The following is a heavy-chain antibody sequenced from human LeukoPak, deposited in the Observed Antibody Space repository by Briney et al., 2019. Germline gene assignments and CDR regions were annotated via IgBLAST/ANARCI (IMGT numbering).Heavy chain of an antibody. V-gene: IGHV4-34*01. Sequence: PSETLSLTCAVYGGSFSGYYWSWIRQPSGKGLEWIGEINHSGSTNYNPSLKSRVTISVDTSKNQFSLKLSSVTAADTAVYYCATRTYYYGSGSYYKGFNYFDYWGQGTLVTVSS. CDR3: ATRTYYYGSGSYYKGFNYFDY. J-gene: IGHJ4*02. CDR1: GGSFSGYY. D-gene: IGHD3-10*01. CDR2: INHSGST.